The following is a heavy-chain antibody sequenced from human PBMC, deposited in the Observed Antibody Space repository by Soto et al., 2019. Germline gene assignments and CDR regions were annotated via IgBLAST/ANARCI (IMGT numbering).Heavy chain of an antibody. CDR3: ARSKDHSSWYVLGY. D-gene: IGHD6-13*01. J-gene: IGHJ4*02. V-gene: IGHV3-33*01. CDR2: IWYDGSNK. CDR1: GFTFSSYG. Sequence: QVQLVESGGGVVQPGRSLRLSCAASGFTFSSYGMHWVRQAPGKGLEWVAVIWYDGSNKYYADSVKGRFTISRDNSKNALYLQMNSLRAEDTAVYYCARSKDHSSWYVLGYWGQGTLVTVSS.